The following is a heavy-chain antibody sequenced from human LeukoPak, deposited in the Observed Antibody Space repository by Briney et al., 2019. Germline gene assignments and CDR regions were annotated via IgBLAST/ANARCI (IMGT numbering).Heavy chain of an antibody. D-gene: IGHD6-19*01. CDR2: IYYSGST. V-gene: IGHV4-39*01. J-gene: IGHJ4*02. Sequence: SETLSLTCTVSGYSISSSSYYWGWIRQPPGKGLERIGSIYYSGSTSHNPSLKSRVTISVDTSKNQLSLKLSSVTAADTAVYYCARNSSGWSFDYWGQGTLVTVSS. CDR1: GYSISSSSYY. CDR3: ARNSSGWSFDY.